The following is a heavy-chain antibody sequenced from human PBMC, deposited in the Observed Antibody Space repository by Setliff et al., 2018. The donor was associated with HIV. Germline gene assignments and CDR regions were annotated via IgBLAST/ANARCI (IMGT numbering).Heavy chain of an antibody. D-gene: IGHD6-6*01. Sequence: SETLSLTCTVSGGSISSNSYFWSWIRQPPRKRLEWIGELNDSGSTNYNPSLKSRVTISVDTSKNQFSLRLSPVTAADTAVYYCARGTKLVWGRWFDPWGQGTLVTVSS. CDR2: LNDSGST. CDR3: ARGTKLVWGRWFDP. V-gene: IGHV4-39*07. CDR1: GGSISSNSYF. J-gene: IGHJ5*02.